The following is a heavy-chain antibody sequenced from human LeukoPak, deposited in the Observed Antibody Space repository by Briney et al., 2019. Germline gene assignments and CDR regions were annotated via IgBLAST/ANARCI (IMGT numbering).Heavy chain of an antibody. Sequence: PGGSLRLSCAASGFTFSSYWMSWVRQAPGKGLEWVANIKQDGSEKYYVDSVKGRFTISRDNAKNSLYLQMNSLRADDTAVYYCARRGCSGGSCYSGIYYYYYGMDVWGQGTTVTVSS. CDR2: IKQDGSEK. V-gene: IGHV3-7*01. CDR3: ARRGCSGGSCYSGIYYYYYGMDV. J-gene: IGHJ6*02. CDR1: GFTFSSYW. D-gene: IGHD2-15*01.